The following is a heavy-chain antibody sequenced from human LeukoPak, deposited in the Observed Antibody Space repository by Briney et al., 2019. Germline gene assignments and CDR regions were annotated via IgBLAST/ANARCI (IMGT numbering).Heavy chain of an antibody. D-gene: IGHD3-10*01. Sequence: ASVKVSCKASGYTFTGYYMHWVRQAPGQGLERMGWISPYNGNTNYAEKVQGRITMTTDTYTRTVSMELGSLTSDDTAVYYCARELSYYGSGNYYQGRGYYFDYWGQGTLLTVSS. CDR1: GYTFTGYY. CDR2: ISPYNGNT. V-gene: IGHV1-18*04. J-gene: IGHJ4*02. CDR3: ARELSYYGSGNYYQGRGYYFDY.